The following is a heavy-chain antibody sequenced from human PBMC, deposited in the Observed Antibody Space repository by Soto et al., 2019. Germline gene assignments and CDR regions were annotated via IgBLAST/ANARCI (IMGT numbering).Heavy chain of an antibody. CDR1: GFTFSSYA. D-gene: IGHD2-15*01. J-gene: IGHJ4*02. CDR2: ISDEGSNE. CDR3: ARSGDRYCDGGSCSSPLDY. Sequence: QVQLVESGGGVVQPGRSLRLSCAASGFTFSSYAIHWVRQAPGKGLEWVAVISDEGSNEYYADSVKGRFTISRDNSENTLYLQMNSLRAEDTAVYYCARSGDRYCDGGSCSSPLDYWGQGILVTVSS. V-gene: IGHV3-30-3*01.